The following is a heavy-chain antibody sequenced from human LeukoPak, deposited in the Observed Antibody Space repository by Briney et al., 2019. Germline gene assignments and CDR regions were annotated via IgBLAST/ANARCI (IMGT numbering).Heavy chain of an antibody. D-gene: IGHD4-17*01. CDR1: GYSFTSYW. CDR2: IYPGDSDT. J-gene: IGHJ4*02. CDR3: ALHHDSSTVTTFWSDY. V-gene: IGHV5-51*01. Sequence: RGESLKISCKGSGYSFTSYWIGWVRQMPGKGLEWMGIIYPGDSDTRYSPSFQGQVTISADKSISTAYLQWSSLKASDTAMYYCALHHDSSTVTTFWSDYWGQGTLVTVSS.